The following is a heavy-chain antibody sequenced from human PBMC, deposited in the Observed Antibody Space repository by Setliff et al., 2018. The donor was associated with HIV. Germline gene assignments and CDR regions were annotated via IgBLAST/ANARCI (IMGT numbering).Heavy chain of an antibody. J-gene: IGHJ3*02. CDR1: GYTFPDYY. CDR2: IDPDRGEA. D-gene: IGHD4-4*01. Sequence: ASVKVSCKVSGYTFPDYYMQWVRQAPGKGLEWMGLIDPDRGEAVYAQQFQGRVTFTRDASASTAYMDLSSLISEDTAVYYCAGFSGSNSDYYPFDIWGQGTMVTVSS. CDR3: AGFSGSNSDYYPFDI. V-gene: IGHV1-2*06.